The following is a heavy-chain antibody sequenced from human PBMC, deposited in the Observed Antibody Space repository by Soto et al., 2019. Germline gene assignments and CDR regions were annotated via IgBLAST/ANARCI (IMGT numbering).Heavy chain of an antibody. CDR3: ATEGIASRPPFDY. Sequence: EVQLVESGGGLVKPGESLRLSCAASGFTFTNAWMTWVRQAPGKGLEWVGHIRSRADDGTTDYAAPLKGRFTISRDDSKNMLYLQMNSLQTEYTAVYFCATEGIASRPPFDYWGQGTLVTVSS. V-gene: IGHV3-15*01. J-gene: IGHJ4*02. CDR1: GFTFTNAW. CDR2: IRSRADDGTT. D-gene: IGHD6-13*01.